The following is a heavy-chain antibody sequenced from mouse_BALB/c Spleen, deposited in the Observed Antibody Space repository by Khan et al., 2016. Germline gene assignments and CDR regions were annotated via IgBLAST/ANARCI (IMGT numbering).Heavy chain of an antibody. V-gene: IGHV1-18*01. D-gene: IGHD2-10*01. Sequence: VQLQQSGPELVKPGASLKMSCKASGYSFTGYTINWVKQSLGKNLEWIGLINPYTGGTIYNQRFKDKATLTIDKSSSTAYMELLSLTSVDSAVYYGASSYNEPWFDYWGQGTLVTVSA. CDR2: INPYTGGT. J-gene: IGHJ3*01. CDR1: GYSFTGYT. CDR3: ASSYNEPWFDY.